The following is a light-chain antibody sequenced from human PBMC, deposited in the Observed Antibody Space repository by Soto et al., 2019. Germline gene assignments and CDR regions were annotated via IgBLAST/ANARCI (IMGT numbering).Light chain of an antibody. CDR1: QSISSW. CDR3: QQYNSYSMYT. Sequence: DIQMTQSPSTLSASVGDRVTITCRASQSISSWLAWYQQKPGKAPELLIYDASSLESGVPSRFSGSGSGTEFTLTISSLQPDDFATYYCQQYNSYSMYTFGQGTKVDIK. CDR2: DAS. J-gene: IGKJ2*01. V-gene: IGKV1-5*01.